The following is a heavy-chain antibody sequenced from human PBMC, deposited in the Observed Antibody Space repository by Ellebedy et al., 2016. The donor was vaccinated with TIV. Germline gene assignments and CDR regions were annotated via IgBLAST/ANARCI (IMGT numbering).Heavy chain of an antibody. V-gene: IGHV4-59*01. CDR1: GGSISTYY. CDR2: IYYSGGA. CDR3: ARVGDAAIKD. J-gene: IGHJ4*02. Sequence: MPSETLSLTCSVAGGSISTYYWSWIRQPPGKGLEWIGYIYYSGGANYNPSLKSRVTISVDTSKNQFSLKLNSVTAADTAVYYCARVGDAAIKDWGQGTLVTVSS. D-gene: IGHD5-18*01.